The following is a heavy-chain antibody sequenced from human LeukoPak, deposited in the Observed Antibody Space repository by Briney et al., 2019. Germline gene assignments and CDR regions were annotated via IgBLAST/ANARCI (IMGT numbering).Heavy chain of an antibody. J-gene: IGHJ4*02. Sequence: SQTLSLTCAISGDSVSSNGATWTWIRQSPSRGLEWLGRTYYRSKWYNDYAPSVKSRITINPDTSKNQFSLQSYSVTPEDTAVYYCARGSSSNSWYFDYWGQGTLVTVSS. V-gene: IGHV6-1*01. D-gene: IGHD6-13*01. CDR2: TYYRSKWYN. CDR3: ARGSSSNSWYFDY. CDR1: GDSVSSNGAT.